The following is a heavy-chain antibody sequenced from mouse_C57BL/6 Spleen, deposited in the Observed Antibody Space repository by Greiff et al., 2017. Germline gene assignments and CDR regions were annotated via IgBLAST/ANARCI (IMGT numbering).Heavy chain of an antibody. CDR2: INPGSGGT. J-gene: IGHJ4*01. CDR1: GYAFTNYL. Sequence: QVQLQQSGAELVRPGTSVKVSCKASGYAFTNYLIEWVKQRPGQGLEWIGVINPGSGGTNYNEKFKGKATMTADKSSSTAYMQLSSLTSEDSAVFFCARGGDSYYYAMDYWGQGTSVTVSS. D-gene: IGHD2-13*01. V-gene: IGHV1-54*01. CDR3: ARGGDSYYYAMDY.